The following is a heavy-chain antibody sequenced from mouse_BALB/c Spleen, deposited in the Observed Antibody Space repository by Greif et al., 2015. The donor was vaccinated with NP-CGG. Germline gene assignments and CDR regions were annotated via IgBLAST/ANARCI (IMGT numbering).Heavy chain of an antibody. CDR2: INPGSGGT. Sequence: VQLVESGAELVRPGTSVKVSCKASGYAFTNYLIEWVKQRPGQGLEWIGVINPGSGGTNYNEKFKGKATLTADKSSSTAYMQLSSLTSDDSAVYFCARSGFYDHGGFAYWGQGTLVTVSA. V-gene: IGHV1-54*01. CDR3: ARSGFYDHGGFAY. J-gene: IGHJ3*01. D-gene: IGHD2-3*01. CDR1: GYAFTNYL.